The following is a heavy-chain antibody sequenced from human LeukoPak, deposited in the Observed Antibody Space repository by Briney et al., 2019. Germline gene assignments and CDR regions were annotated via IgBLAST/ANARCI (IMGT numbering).Heavy chain of an antibody. D-gene: IGHD4-11*01. Sequence: PGGSLRLSCAACGFTLSSYDMHWVPDATGKGLEWVSAIGTAGDTYYPGSVKGQFTISRENAKNSLYLQMNSLRAGDTAVYYCAREGTTVSLDYWGQGTLVTVSS. V-gene: IGHV3-13*03. J-gene: IGHJ4*02. CDR1: GFTLSSYD. CDR2: IGTAGDT. CDR3: AREGTTVSLDY.